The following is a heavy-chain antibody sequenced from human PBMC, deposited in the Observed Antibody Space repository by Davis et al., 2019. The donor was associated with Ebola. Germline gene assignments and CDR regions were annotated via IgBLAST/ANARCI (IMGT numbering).Heavy chain of an antibody. J-gene: IGHJ3*02. V-gene: IGHV3-21*04. CDR2: ISSSSSYI. CDR3: AKDTQWELLNAFDI. Sequence: GESLKISCAASGFTFSSYSMNWVRQAPGKGLEWVSSISSSSSYIYYADSVKGRFTISRDNAKNSLYLQMNSLRAEDTALYYCAKDTQWELLNAFDIWGQGTMVTVSS. CDR1: GFTFSSYS. D-gene: IGHD1-26*01.